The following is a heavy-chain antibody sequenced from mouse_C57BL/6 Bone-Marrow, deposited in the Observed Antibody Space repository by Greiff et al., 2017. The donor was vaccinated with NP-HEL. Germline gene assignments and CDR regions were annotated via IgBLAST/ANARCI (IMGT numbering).Heavy chain of an antibody. V-gene: IGHV3-5*01. CDR3: AREGRGLRPLYAMDY. CDR2: IYYSGTI. J-gene: IGHJ4*01. Sequence: EVHLVESGPGLVKPSQTVFLTCTVTGISITTGNYRWSWIRQFPGNKLEWIGYIYYSGTITYNPSLTSRTTITRDTPKNQFFLEMNSLTAEDTATYYCAREGRGLRPLYAMDYWGQGTSVTVSS. D-gene: IGHD2-4*01. CDR1: GISITTGNYR.